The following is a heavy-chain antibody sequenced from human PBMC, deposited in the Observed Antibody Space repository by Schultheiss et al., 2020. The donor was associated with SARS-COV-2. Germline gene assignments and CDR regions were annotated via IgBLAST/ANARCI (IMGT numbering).Heavy chain of an antibody. CDR3: ASGVMVPAATYYYYYGMDV. Sequence: ASVKVSCKASGYTFTSYAMHWVRQAPGQRLEWMGWINAGNGNTKYSQKFQGRVTITRDTSASTAYMELSRLRSKDTAVYYCASGVMVPAATYYYYYGMDVWGQRTTVTVSS. J-gene: IGHJ6*02. D-gene: IGHD2-2*01. CDR2: INAGNGNT. CDR1: GYTFTSYA. V-gene: IGHV1-3*01.